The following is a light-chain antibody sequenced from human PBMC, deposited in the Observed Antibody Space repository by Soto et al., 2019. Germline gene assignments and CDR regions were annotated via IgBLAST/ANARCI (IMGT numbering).Light chain of an antibody. CDR2: NAS. J-gene: IGLJ2*01. CDR3: SSYTSRSSVI. CDR1: TSDVGDYNY. V-gene: IGLV2-14*01. Sequence: QSVLTQPASVSGSPGQSITISCTATTSDVGDYNYVSWYQQYPGKAPKPIIYNASNRPSGVSNRFSGSKSGDTASLTISGLQAEDEADYYCSSYTSRSSVIFGGGTKLTVL.